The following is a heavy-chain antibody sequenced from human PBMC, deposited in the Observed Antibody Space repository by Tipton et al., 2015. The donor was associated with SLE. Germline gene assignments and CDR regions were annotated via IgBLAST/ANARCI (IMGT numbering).Heavy chain of an antibody. Sequence: TLSLTCTVSGGSVNSGSYYWSWIRQPPGKGLEWIGEINHSGSTNYNPSLKSRVTISVDTSKNQFSLKLTSVTAADTAVYYCARDLVRGVSGGYWGQGTLVTVSS. CDR1: GGSVNSGSYY. D-gene: IGHD3-10*01. CDR2: INHSGST. J-gene: IGHJ4*02. V-gene: IGHV4-61*01. CDR3: ARDLVRGVSGGY.